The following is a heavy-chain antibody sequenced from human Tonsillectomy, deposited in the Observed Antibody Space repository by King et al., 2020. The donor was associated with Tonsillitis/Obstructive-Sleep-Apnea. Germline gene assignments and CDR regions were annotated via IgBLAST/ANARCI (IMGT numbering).Heavy chain of an antibody. V-gene: IGHV3-20*04. CDR2: INWNGGST. D-gene: IGHD3-10*01. CDR3: ARDLLGVANNYYGSGRPDY. J-gene: IGHJ4*02. CDR1: GFTFDNYG. Sequence: VQLVESGGGVVRPGGSLRLSCAASGFTFDNYGMSWVRQAPGKGLEWLSGINWNGGSTGYADPVKGRFTISRDNAKNSLYLRMNSLRAEDTALYYCARDLLGVANNYYGSGRPDYWGQGTLVTVSS.